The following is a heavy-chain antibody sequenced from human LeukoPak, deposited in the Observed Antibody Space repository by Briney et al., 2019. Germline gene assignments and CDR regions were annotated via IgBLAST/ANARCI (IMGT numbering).Heavy chain of an antibody. CDR1: GFAFGSCS. Sequence: PGGSLRLSCAASGFAFGSCSMNWVRQAPGKGLEWVSSISSSSSYISYAESVKGRFTISRDNAKNSLYLQMNSLRAEDTAVYYCAKERGYCSSTSCHVFDHWGQGTLVTVSS. V-gene: IGHV3-21*01. J-gene: IGHJ4*02. D-gene: IGHD2-2*01. CDR3: AKERGYCSSTSCHVFDH. CDR2: ISSSSSYI.